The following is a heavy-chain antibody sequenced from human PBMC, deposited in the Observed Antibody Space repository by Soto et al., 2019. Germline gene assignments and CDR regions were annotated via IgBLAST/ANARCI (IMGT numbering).Heavy chain of an antibody. J-gene: IGHJ3*01. V-gene: IGHV5-51*03. Sequence: GESLKISGRGSGYSFSSQWIGWVRQMPGKRLEWIAFIYPSDSAINYTPSFQGLVTISADKSITTAYLQWSSLKASDTAMYYCASRKVTSDAFDFWGQGTVVTVSS. CDR2: IYPSDSAI. CDR3: ASRKVTSDAFDF. D-gene: IGHD4-4*01. CDR1: GYSFSSQW.